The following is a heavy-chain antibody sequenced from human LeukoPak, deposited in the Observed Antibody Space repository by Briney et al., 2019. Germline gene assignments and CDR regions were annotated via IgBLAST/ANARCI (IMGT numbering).Heavy chain of an antibody. D-gene: IGHD3-22*01. J-gene: IGHJ4*02. V-gene: IGHV3-23*01. CDR3: AKDSGWYYYDSSGYYYPPYFDY. CDR1: GFTFSSYA. CDR2: ISGSGGST. Sequence: PGGSLRLSCAASGFTFSSYAMSWVRQAPGKGLEWVSAISGSGGSTYYADSVKGRFTISRDNSKNTLYLQMNSLRAEDTAVYYCAKDSGWYYYDSSGYYYPPYFDYWGQGTLVTVSS.